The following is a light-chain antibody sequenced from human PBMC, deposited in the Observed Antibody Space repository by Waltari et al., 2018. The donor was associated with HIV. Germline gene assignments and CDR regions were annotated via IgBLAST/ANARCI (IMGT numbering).Light chain of an antibody. CDR1: SSDVGNYNL. J-gene: IGLJ2*01. CDR2: EVS. Sequence: QSALTQPASVSGSPGQSITISCTGTSSDVGNYNLVSWYQQHPGKVPTVMIYEVSKRPVGGSNRSSGSKSGNRASRTISGRQGEDEADYDCCSYAGSSAVVFGGGTKRTVL. CDR3: CSYAGSSAVV. V-gene: IGLV2-23*02.